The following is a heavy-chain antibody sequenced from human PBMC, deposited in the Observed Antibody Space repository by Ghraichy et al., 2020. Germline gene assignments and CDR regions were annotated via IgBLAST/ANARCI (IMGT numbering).Heavy chain of an antibody. D-gene: IGHD3-22*01. V-gene: IGHV4-39*01. CDR2: IYYSGSS. Sequence: SQTLSLTCTVSGGSISSNSYYWGWIRQPPWRGLEWIGRIYYSGSSYYNQSLNRRGTITIDTSKYQNSLNLNSVTAADADAYDCARHQSDSSGYYHGGMDVWGQGTTVTVSS. CDR3: ARHQSDSSGYYHGGMDV. CDR1: GGSISSNSYY. J-gene: IGHJ6*02.